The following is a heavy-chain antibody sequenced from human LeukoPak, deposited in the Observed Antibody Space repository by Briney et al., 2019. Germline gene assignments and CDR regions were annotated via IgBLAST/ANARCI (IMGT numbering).Heavy chain of an antibody. CDR1: GGSISGYY. Sequence: SETLSLTCTVSGGSISGYYWSWIRQPPGKGLEWIGEINHSGSTNYNPSLKSRVTISVDTSKNQFSLKLSSVTAADTAVYYCARRYCSSTSCYEYYYYYGMDVWGQGTTVTVSS. D-gene: IGHD2-2*01. V-gene: IGHV4-34*01. CDR3: ARRYCSSTSCYEYYYYYGMDV. J-gene: IGHJ6*02. CDR2: INHSGST.